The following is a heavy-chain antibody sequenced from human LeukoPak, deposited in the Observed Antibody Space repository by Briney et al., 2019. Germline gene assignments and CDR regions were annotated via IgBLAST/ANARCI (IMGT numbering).Heavy chain of an antibody. CDR1: GYNFTGKF. CDR2: IDPNSGGT. J-gene: IGHJ4*02. D-gene: IGHD3/OR15-3a*01. Sequence: ASVKVSCKTSGYNFTGKFMHWVRQAPGQGLEWMGWIDPNSGGTDYAQKFRGRVTMTRDTSTSTAYMDLSRLISDDTAVYHCARDREGLAYFDYWGQGTLVTVSS. CDR3: ARDREGLAYFDY. V-gene: IGHV1-2*02.